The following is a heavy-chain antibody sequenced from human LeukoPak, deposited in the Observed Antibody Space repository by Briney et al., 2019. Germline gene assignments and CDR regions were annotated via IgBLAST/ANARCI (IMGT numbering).Heavy chain of an antibody. V-gene: IGHV1-2*04. CDR2: INPNSGGT. J-gene: IGHJ3*02. Sequence: ASVKVSCKASGYTFTGYYMHWVRQAPGQGLEWMGWINPNSGGTNYAQKFQGWVTMTRDTSISTAYMELSRLRSDDTAVYYCARGGWFGELPDAFDIWGQGTMVTVSS. D-gene: IGHD3-10*01. CDR3: ARGGWFGELPDAFDI. CDR1: GYTFTGYY.